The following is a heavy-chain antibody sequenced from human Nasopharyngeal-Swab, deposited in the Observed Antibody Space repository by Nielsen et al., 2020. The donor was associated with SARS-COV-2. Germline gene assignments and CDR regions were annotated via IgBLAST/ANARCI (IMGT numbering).Heavy chain of an antibody. CDR2: ISSSSSTI. J-gene: IGHJ4*02. V-gene: IGHV3-48*04. Sequence: GESLKISCAASGFTFSSYSMNWVRQDPGKGLEWVSYISSSSSTIYYADSVKGRFTISRDNAKNSLYLQMNSLRAEDTAVYYCARDTGRSKMKLPDYWGQGTLVTVSS. CDR3: ARDTGRSKMKLPDY. CDR1: GFTFSSYS. D-gene: IGHD4-17*01.